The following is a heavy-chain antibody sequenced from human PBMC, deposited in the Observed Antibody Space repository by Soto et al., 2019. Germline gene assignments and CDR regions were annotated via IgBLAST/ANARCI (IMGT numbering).Heavy chain of an antibody. CDR1: GGTFSSYA. CDR2: IIPIFGTA. D-gene: IGHD2-2*02. CDR3: ARGDIVVVPAAITDCYYGMDV. Sequence: QVQLVQSGAEVKKPGSSVKVSCKASGGTFSSYAISWVRQAPGQGLEWMGGIIPIFGTANYAQKFQGRVTITAHESTSTAYMELSSLRSEDTAVYCCARGDIVVVPAAITDCYYGMDVWGQGTTVTVSS. V-gene: IGHV1-69*01. J-gene: IGHJ6*02.